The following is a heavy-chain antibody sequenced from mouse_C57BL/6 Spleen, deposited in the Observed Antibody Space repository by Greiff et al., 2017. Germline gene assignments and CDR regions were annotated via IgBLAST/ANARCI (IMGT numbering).Heavy chain of an antibody. J-gene: IGHJ1*03. V-gene: IGHV8-8*01. Sequence: QVTLKECGPGILQPSQTLSLTCSFSGFSLSTFGMGVGWIRQPSGKGLEWLAHTWWDDDKYYNPALKSRLTISKDTSKNQVFLKIANVDTADTATYYCGRIAARGYFDVWGTGTTVTVSS. CDR3: GRIAARGYFDV. CDR2: TWWDDDK. D-gene: IGHD6-1*01. CDR1: GFSLSTFGMG.